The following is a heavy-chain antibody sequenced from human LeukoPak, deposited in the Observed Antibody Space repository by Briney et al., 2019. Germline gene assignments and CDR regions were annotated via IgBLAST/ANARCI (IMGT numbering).Heavy chain of an antibody. CDR3: ATGVGHAFGI. J-gene: IGHJ3*02. CDR2: INSDGSST. V-gene: IGHV3-74*01. CDR1: GFTFSSYW. Sequence: GGSLRLSCAASGFTFSSYWMYWVRQVPGKGLVWVSRINSDGSSTSDADSVKGRFTISRDNAKNTLYLQMNSLRAEDTAVYHCATGVGHAFGIWGQGTMVTVSS. D-gene: IGHD1-26*01.